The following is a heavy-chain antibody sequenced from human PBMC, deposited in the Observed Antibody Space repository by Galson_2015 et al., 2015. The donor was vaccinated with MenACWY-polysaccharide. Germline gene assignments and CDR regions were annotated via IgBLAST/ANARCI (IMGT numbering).Heavy chain of an antibody. CDR3: ARGHYGMDV. J-gene: IGHJ6*02. CDR2: IKKDGSEK. V-gene: IGHV3-7*01. Sequence: SLRLSCAASGLTFSTYGIHWVRQAPGKGLEWVANIKKDGSEKHYVDSVRGRFTISRDNALYLQMNSLRAEDTAVYFCARGHYGMDVWGQGTTITVSS. CDR1: GLTFSTYG.